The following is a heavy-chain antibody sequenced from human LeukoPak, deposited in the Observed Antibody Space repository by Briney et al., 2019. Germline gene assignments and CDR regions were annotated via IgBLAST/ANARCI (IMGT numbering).Heavy chain of an antibody. CDR3: ARGRDGYNSVFYYYGMDV. CDR2: VYHSGST. J-gene: IGHJ6*02. D-gene: IGHD5-24*01. Sequence: PSGTLSLTCAVSGGSISSSNWWSWVRQPPGKGLEWIGGVYHSGSTNYNPSLKGRVTISVDKSKNQFSLKLSSVTAADTAVYYCARGRDGYNSVFYYYGMDVWGQGTTVTVSS. CDR1: GGSISSSNW. V-gene: IGHV4-4*02.